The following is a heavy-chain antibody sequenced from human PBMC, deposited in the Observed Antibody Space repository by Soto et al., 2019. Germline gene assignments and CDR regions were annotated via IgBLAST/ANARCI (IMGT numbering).Heavy chain of an antibody. Sequence: PGGSLRLSCAASGFTFSNYAMHWVRQAPGKGLEWVAVISYDGSNKYYADSVKGRFTISRDNSKNTLYVQMNSLRAEDTAVYYCAKDSRQRTPRYHFNYWGQGTLVTVSS. J-gene: IGHJ4*02. V-gene: IGHV3-30-3*01. CDR3: AKDSRQRTPRYHFNY. CDR2: ISYDGSNK. D-gene: IGHD6-25*01. CDR1: GFTFSNYA.